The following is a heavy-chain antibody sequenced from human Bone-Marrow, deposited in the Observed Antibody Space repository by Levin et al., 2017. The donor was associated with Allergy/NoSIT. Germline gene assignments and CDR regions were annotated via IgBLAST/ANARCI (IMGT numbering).Heavy chain of an antibody. J-gene: IGHJ4*02. CDR1: GFTFSSQA. V-gene: IGHV3-23*01. CDR3: AWTTSY. CDR2: ISGSGSRT. Sequence: GESLKISCGASGFTFSSQAMSWVRQAPGKGLEWVAGISGSGSRTYYIDSVKGRFTISRDNSKNTLYLEMNSLTADDTAIYYCAWTTSYWGQGSLVTVSS. D-gene: IGHD4-17*01.